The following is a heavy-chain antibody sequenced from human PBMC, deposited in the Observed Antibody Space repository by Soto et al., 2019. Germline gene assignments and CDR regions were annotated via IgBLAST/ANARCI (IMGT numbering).Heavy chain of an antibody. J-gene: IGHJ4*02. CDR2: ISYDGSNK. Sequence: QVQLVESGGGVVQPGRSLRLSCAASGFTFSSYGMHWVRQAPGKGLEWVAVISYDGSNKYYADSVKGRFTISRDNSKNTLYLQMNSLRAEDTAVYYCAKARRYFDWFQRVGYWGQGTLVTVSS. CDR1: GFTFSSYG. CDR3: AKARRYFDWFQRVGY. D-gene: IGHD3-9*01. V-gene: IGHV3-30*18.